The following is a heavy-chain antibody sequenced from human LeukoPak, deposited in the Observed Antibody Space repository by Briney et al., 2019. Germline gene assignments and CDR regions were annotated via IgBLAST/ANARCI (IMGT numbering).Heavy chain of an antibody. Sequence: GGSLRLSCAASGFSVSSDYMSWVRQAPGKGLEWVSVIYRGGSTHYADSVKGRFTISRDNSKNTLDLQMNSLRAEDTALCYCARMGLWFGELLGRRDYWGQGTLVTVSS. CDR3: ARMGLWFGELLGRRDY. V-gene: IGHV3-66*01. D-gene: IGHD3-10*01. CDR2: IYRGGST. CDR1: GFSVSSDY. J-gene: IGHJ4*02.